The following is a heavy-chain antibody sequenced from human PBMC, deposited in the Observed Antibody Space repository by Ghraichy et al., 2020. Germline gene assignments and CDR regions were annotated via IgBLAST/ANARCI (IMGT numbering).Heavy chain of an antibody. CDR3: VGGGY. CDR2: VNPDGSGK. J-gene: IGHJ4*02. CDR1: GFTFSTSW. V-gene: IGHV3-7*03. Sequence: GGSLRLSCAASGFTFSTSWMAWVRQAPGKGLEWVGNVNPDGSGKWYVDSVKGRFTISRDNAEKSLYLQMNSLRVEDTAVYYCVGGGYWGQGTLVTVSS.